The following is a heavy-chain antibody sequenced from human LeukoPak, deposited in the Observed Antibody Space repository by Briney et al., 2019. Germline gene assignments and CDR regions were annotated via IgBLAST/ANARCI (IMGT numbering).Heavy chain of an antibody. V-gene: IGHV1-2*02. CDR1: GYTFTGYH. CDR2: INPNSGGT. CDR3: ASNLIGVVVADAFDI. J-gene: IGHJ3*02. Sequence: ASVKVSCKASGYTFTGYHMHWVRQAPGQGLEWMGWINPNSGGTNYAQKFQGRVTMTRDTSISTAYMELSRLRSDDTAVYYCASNLIGVVVADAFDIWGQGTMVTVSS. D-gene: IGHD3-22*01.